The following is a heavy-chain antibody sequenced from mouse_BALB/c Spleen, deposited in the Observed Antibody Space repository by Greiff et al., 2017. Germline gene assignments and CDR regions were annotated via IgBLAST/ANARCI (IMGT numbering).Heavy chain of an antibody. V-gene: IGHV5-17*02. CDR3: ARWGNYEDFDY. J-gene: IGHJ2*01. Sequence: EVMLVESGGGLVQPGGSRKLSCAASGFTFSSFGMHWVRQAPEKGLEWVAYISSGSSTIYYADTVKGRFTISRDNPKNTLFLQMTSLRSEDTAMYYCARWGNYEDFDYWGQGTTLTVSS. D-gene: IGHD2-1*01. CDR2: ISSGSSTI. CDR1: GFTFSSFG.